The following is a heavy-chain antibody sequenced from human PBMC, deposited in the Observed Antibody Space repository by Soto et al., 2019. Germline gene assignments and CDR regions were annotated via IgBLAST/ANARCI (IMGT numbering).Heavy chain of an antibody. Sequence: EVQLVESGGGLVQPGGSLRLSCAASGFTFSSYEMNWVRKAPGTGLEWVSYISSSGSTIYYADSVKGRFTISRDNAKNSLYLRMNSLRAEATAVYYCARDTARANYYYYGMDVWGQGTTVTVSS. V-gene: IGHV3-48*03. CDR2: ISSSGSTI. J-gene: IGHJ6*02. CDR1: GFTFSSYE. D-gene: IGHD5-18*01. CDR3: ARDTARANYYYYGMDV.